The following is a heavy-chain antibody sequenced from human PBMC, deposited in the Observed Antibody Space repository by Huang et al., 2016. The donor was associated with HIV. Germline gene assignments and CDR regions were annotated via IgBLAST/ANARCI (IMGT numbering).Heavy chain of an antibody. CDR2: IIRLCRGP. CDR1: GGSFSDQI. D-gene: IGHD3-16*01. Sequence: QVQLEQSGPAVRKPGSSVKVSCQASGGSFSDQISSWVRQAPGQRFEWRGGIIRLCRGPAYEQEVKGRVTMTADESTATIYMELNSLTSEDTAVYYCAMSLRYQYDSRSYWGRYFDYWGQGTLVTVSS. J-gene: IGHJ4*02. CDR3: AMSLRYQYDSRSYWGRYFDY. V-gene: IGHV1-69*01.